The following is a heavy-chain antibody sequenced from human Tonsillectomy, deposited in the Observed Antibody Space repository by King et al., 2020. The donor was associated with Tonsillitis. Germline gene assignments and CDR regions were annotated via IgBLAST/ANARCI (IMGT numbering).Heavy chain of an antibody. J-gene: IGHJ4*02. V-gene: IGHV3-21*01. CDR3: ARVGRNFFGGGFDY. CDR2: ISSSSSYI. D-gene: IGHD3-16*01. Sequence: VQLVESGGGLVKPGGSLRLSCAASGFPFRSYSMNWVPQAPGGGREWVSSISSSSSYIYYADPVKGRFTIYRDNAKNSLYLQMNSLRAEETAVYYCARVGRNFFGGGFDYWGQGTLVTVSS. CDR1: GFPFRSYS.